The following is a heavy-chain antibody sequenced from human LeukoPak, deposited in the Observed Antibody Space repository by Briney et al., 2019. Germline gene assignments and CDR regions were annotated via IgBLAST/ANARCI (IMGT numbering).Heavy chain of an antibody. CDR1: GYTFTGYY. CDR2: INPNSGGT. D-gene: IGHD3-3*01. J-gene: IGHJ5*02. V-gene: IGHV1-2*02. CDR3: ARDRRGFLEWSESGFDP. Sequence: ASVKVSCKASGYTFTGYYMHWVRQAPGQGLEWMGWINPNSGGTNYAQKFQGRVTMTRDTSISTAYMELRSLRSDDTAVYYCARDRRGFLEWSESGFDPWGQGTLVTVSS.